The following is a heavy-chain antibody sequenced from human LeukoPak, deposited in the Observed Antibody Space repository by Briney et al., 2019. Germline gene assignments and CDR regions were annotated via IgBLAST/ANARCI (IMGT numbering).Heavy chain of an antibody. V-gene: IGHV1-46*01. CDR2: IDPSGGRT. CDR3: ARQPTRVDYGDYWAHMDL. CDR1: VYTFTSYY. D-gene: IGHD4-17*01. Sequence: GASVKVSCQASVYTFTSYYLHWVRRAPGPGLEWMGIIDPSGGRTSYTQKFQGRVPMTRDTSTSTVYMQLSGLRSEDMAMFYCARQPTRVDYGDYWAHMDLWGEGTLVTVSS. J-gene: IGHJ5*02.